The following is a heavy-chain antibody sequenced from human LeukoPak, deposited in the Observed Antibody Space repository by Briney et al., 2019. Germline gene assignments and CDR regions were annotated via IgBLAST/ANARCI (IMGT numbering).Heavy chain of an antibody. D-gene: IGHD1-14*01. V-gene: IGHV3-23*01. CDR1: RFAFSTYA. J-gene: IGHJ4*02. CDR3: ANYRKPQGLDY. CDR2: ISSNGADT. Sequence: GGSLRLSCAVSRFAFSTYAMTWVRQAPGQGLEYVSTISSNGADTYYADSVKGRFTISRDNSKNTLYLQMTSLRVEDTAVYYCANYRKPQGLDYWGQGTLVTVSS.